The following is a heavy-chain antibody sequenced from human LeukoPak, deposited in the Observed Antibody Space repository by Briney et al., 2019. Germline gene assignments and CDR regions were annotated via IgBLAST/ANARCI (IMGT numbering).Heavy chain of an antibody. D-gene: IGHD2-15*01. CDR3: ARGVSRLPNYYYYMDV. CDR1: GFTFDDYG. V-gene: IGHV3-20*04. CDR2: INWNGGST. Sequence: GGSLRLSCAASGFTFDDYGMSWVRQAPGKGLEWVSGINWNGGSTGYADSVKGRFTISRDNAKNPLYLQMNSLRAEDTALYYCARGVSRLPNYYYYMDVWGKGTTVTVSS. J-gene: IGHJ6*03.